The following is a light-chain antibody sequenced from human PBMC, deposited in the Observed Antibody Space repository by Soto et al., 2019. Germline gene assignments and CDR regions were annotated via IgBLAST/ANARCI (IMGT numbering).Light chain of an antibody. CDR2: YDD. J-gene: IGLJ2*01. V-gene: IGLV1-36*01. Sequence: QSVLTQPPSVSEAPRQRVTISCSGSSSNIGNNAVNWYQQLPGKAPKLLIYYDDLLPSGVSDRFSGSKSGTSASLAISGLQSEDEADYYCAAWDDSPNVVFGGGTKVTVL. CDR3: AAWDDSPNVV. CDR1: SSNIGNNA.